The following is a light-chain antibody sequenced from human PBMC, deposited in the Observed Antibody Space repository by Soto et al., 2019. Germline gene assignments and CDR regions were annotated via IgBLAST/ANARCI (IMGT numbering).Light chain of an antibody. J-gene: IGKJ5*01. CDR2: GAS. CDR1: QSVSSSY. V-gene: IGKV3-20*01. Sequence: EIVLTQSPGTLSLSPGERATLSCRASQSVSSSYLAWYQQKPGQAPRLLIYGASGMATGIPDRFSGSGSGTDFPLAISRLESEDFAVYYCQQYGSSPPVTFGQGTRLEIK. CDR3: QQYGSSPPVT.